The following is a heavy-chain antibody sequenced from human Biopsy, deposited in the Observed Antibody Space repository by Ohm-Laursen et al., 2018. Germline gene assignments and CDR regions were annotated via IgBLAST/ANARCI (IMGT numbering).Heavy chain of an antibody. D-gene: IGHD2/OR15-2a*01. CDR1: GGSISSDY. J-gene: IGHJ6*02. V-gene: IGHV4-59*01. CDR3: ARATNSTGWPYYYFYGMDV. Sequence: GTLSLTCTVSGGSISSDYWSWIRQPPGKGLEWIGDIYYSGSTKYNPSLKSRVTISVDMSKSQLSLKLTSVTTADTAVYYCARATNSTGWPYYYFYGMDVWGQGTTVTVSS. CDR2: IYYSGST.